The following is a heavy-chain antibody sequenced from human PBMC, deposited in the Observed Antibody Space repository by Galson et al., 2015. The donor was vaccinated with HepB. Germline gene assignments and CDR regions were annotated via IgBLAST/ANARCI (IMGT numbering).Heavy chain of an antibody. CDR1: GYIFNTYG. V-gene: IGHV1-18*04. Sequence: SVKVSCKASGYIFNTYGIGWVRQAPGQGLEWMGWISPYNGDTRYVQKFQGRVTLTTDTSTSTAYMELGSLRSDDTAVYYCARDRSHSLDYWGQGTLVTVSS. J-gene: IGHJ4*02. D-gene: IGHD3-16*02. CDR3: ARDRSHSLDY. CDR2: ISPYNGDT.